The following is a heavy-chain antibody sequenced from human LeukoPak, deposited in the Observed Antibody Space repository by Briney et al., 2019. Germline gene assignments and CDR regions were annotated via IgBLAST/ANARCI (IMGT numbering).Heavy chain of an antibody. CDR1: GITFSTYA. CDR2: MTGSGGST. Sequence: PVGSLRLSCVASGITFSTYAMSWVRQAPGKGLEWVATMTGSGGSTFYGDSVKGRFTIARDNSNNMLYLQMNSLRAEDTAVYYCAKDLGLLWFGTFDYWGQGILVTVSS. D-gene: IGHD3-10*01. J-gene: IGHJ4*02. CDR3: AKDLGLLWFGTFDY. V-gene: IGHV3-23*01.